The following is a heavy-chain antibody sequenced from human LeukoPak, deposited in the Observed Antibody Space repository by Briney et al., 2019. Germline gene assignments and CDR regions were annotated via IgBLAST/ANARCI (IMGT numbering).Heavy chain of an antibody. D-gene: IGHD6-19*01. CDR3: ARDLPYVGAVAATKEAFDI. J-gene: IGHJ3*02. CDR2: IYYSGST. Sequence: SETLSLTCTVSGGSISSYYWSWIRQPPGKGLEWIGYIYYSGSTNYNPSLKSRVTISVDTSKNQFSLKLSSVTAADTAVYYCARDLPYVGAVAATKEAFDIWGQGTMVTVSS. CDR1: GGSISSYY. V-gene: IGHV4-59*12.